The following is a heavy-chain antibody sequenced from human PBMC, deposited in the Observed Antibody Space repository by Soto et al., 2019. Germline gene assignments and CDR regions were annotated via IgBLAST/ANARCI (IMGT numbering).Heavy chain of an antibody. CDR1: GFTFSSYD. V-gene: IGHV3-13*01. J-gene: IGHJ4*02. CDR2: IGTAGDT. Sequence: GGSLRLSCAASGFTFSSYDMHWVRQATGKGLEWVSAIGTAGDTYYPGSVKGRFTISRENAKNSLYLQMNSLRAEDTAVYYCARAHTFNYDYVWGSYRGGAYYFDYWGQGTLVTVSS. CDR3: ARAHTFNYDYVWGSYRGGAYYFDY. D-gene: IGHD3-16*02.